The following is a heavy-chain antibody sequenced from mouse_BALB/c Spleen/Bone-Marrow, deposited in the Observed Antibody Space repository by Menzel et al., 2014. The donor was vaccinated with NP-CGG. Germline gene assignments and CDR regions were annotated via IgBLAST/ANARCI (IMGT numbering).Heavy chain of an antibody. CDR2: MDPNTGRT. Sequence: VQLQQSGAELVKPGASVKLSCKASGYTFTSYWMHWVKQRPGQGLEWIGEMDPNTGRTDYNKKFKSQVSLTVDKSSSTAYMHLSSLTSEDSAVYYCARINGYDYWGQGTLSQSPQ. V-gene: IGHV1S81*02. J-gene: IGHJ2*01. D-gene: IGHD2-2*01. CDR3: ARINGYDY. CDR1: GYTFTSYW.